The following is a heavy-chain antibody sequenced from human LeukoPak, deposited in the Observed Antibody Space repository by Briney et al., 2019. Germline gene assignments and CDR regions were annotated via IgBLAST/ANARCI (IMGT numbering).Heavy chain of an antibody. D-gene: IGHD5-18*01. J-gene: IGHJ4*02. CDR2: ISYDGSNK. V-gene: IGHV3-30*18. Sequence: GGSLRLSCAASGFTFSSYGMHWVRQAPGKGLEWVAVISYDGSNKYYADSVKGRFTISRDNPKNTLYLQMNSLRAEDTAVYYCAKEGEAGYSYGYYDYWGQGTLVTVSS. CDR1: GFTFSSYG. CDR3: AKEGEAGYSYGYYDY.